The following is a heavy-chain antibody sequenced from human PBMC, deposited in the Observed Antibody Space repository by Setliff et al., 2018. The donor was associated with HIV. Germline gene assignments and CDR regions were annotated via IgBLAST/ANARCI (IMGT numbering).Heavy chain of an antibody. V-gene: IGHV4-38-2*02. CDR3: AKHDFGEGSCFDP. Sequence: PSETLSLTCTVSGGSISSSNWWGWIRQSPGKGLEWIGSVYHSGKTYYNPSLKSRVTMSADTSKNQISLMLRSMTAADTAVYYCAKHDFGEGSCFDPWGQGSLVTVSS. J-gene: IGHJ5*02. CDR2: VYHSGKT. D-gene: IGHD3-16*01. CDR1: GGSISSSNW.